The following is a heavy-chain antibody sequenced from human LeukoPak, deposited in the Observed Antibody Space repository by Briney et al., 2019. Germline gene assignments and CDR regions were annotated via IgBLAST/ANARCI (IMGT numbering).Heavy chain of an antibody. V-gene: IGHV4-59*08. Sequence: SETLSLTCTVSGGSISSYYWSWIRQPPGKGLEWIGGLYYRGSTKSNPSLKNRVTISVDTSKTQLSLRLTSVTAADTAVYFCARQYFGYDTSGPYAHFDSWGQGTLVTVSS. D-gene: IGHD3-22*01. J-gene: IGHJ4*02. CDR1: GGSISSYY. CDR2: LYYRGST. CDR3: ARQYFGYDTSGPYAHFDS.